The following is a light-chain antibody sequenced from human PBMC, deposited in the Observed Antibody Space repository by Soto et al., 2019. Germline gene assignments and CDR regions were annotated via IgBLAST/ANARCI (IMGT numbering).Light chain of an antibody. CDR3: QQYHSYPYI. Sequence: DIQMTQSPSTLSASVGDRVTITCRASHSISRWLAWYQQKPGNAPKVLIYKASNLETGVPPRFSGSGSETEFTLTIRSLQPDDFATYYCQQYHSYPYIFGQGTKLEIK. V-gene: IGKV1-5*03. CDR1: HSISRW. J-gene: IGKJ2*01. CDR2: KAS.